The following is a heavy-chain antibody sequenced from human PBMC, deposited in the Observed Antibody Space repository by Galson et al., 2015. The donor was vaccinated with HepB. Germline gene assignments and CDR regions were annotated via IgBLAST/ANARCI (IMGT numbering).Heavy chain of an antibody. V-gene: IGHV3-23*01. CDR1: GFTFSSQA. CDR3: AKVGPAAGLDY. CDR2: ISAGGGNT. D-gene: IGHD6-13*01. Sequence: SLRLSCAASGFTFSSQAMSWVRQAPGKGLEWVSAISAGGGNTYYAGSVKGRFTISRDNSKNTLYLQMNSLRAEDTAVYYCAKVGPAAGLDYWGQGTLVTVSS. J-gene: IGHJ4*02.